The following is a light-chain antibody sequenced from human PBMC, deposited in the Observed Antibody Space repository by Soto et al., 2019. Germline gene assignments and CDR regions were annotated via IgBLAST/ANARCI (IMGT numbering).Light chain of an antibody. V-gene: IGKV1-33*01. Sequence: DIQMTQSPSSLSASVGDRVTITCQASHDITNFLNWYQHKPGKAPKLLIYDASHLKPGVPSRFSGRGSGTHFTFTISSLQPEDFAIYYCQQSDTLPLTFGGGTKVEIK. CDR1: HDITNF. CDR3: QQSDTLPLT. CDR2: DAS. J-gene: IGKJ4*01.